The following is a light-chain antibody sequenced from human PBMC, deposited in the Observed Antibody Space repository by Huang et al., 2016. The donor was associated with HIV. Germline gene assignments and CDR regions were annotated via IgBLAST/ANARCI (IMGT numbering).Light chain of an antibody. CDR1: QSLFSTSTNKDY. J-gene: IGKJ1*01. CDR3: QQYYASPQT. CDR2: WSS. Sequence: DIVMAQSPGSLAVSLGERATLTCTSSQSLFSTSTNKDYLAWFQQKPGQPPKLLVFWSSTREVGVPDRFSGSGSGTHFTLTSGNLEADDAAIYYCQQYYASPQTFGHGTRV. V-gene: IGKV4-1*01.